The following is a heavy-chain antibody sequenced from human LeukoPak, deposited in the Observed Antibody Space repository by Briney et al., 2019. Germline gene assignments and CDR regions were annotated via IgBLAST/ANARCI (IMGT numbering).Heavy chain of an antibody. CDR3: AKDLPDRYSLEY. J-gene: IGHJ4*02. CDR1: GFTFRNYA. V-gene: IGHV3-30*02. Sequence: PGGSLRLSCAASGFTFRNYAMYWGRQAPGKGLEWVAFTNYDGSDQCYADSVKGRFTVSRDNSKNTLFLQMNSLRTEDTAVYYCAKDLPDRYSLEYWGQGTMVTVSS. CDR2: TNYDGSDQ. D-gene: IGHD2-15*01.